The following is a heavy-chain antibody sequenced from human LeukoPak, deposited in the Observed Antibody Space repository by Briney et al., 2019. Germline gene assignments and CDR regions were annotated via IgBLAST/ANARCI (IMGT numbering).Heavy chain of an antibody. CDR1: GGSISSGSHY. CDR3: ARSRDGPLDY. J-gene: IGHJ4*02. V-gene: IGHV4-61*02. Sequence: PSETLSLTCTVSGGSISSGSHYWSWIRQPAGKGLEWIGRIYTSGSTNYNPSLKSRVTISVDTSKNQFSLKLSSVTAADTAVYYCARSRDGPLDYWGQGTLVTVSS. D-gene: IGHD5-24*01. CDR2: IYTSGST.